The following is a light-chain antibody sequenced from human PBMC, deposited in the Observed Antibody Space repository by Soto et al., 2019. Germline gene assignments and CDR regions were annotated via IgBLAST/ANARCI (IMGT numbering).Light chain of an antibody. CDR1: QIVRSSF. J-gene: IGKJ1*01. CDR2: AAS. CDR3: QQYGSSGT. Sequence: EIVLTQSPGTLSLSPCERATLSCRASQIVRSSFLAWYQQKPGQAPRLLIYAASGRVTGIPDRFSGSGSGTDFTLTISRLEPEDFAVYYCQQYGSSGTFGQGTKVDIK. V-gene: IGKV3-20*01.